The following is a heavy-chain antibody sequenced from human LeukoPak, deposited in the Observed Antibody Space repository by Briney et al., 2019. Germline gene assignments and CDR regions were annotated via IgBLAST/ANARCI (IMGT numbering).Heavy chain of an antibody. D-gene: IGHD5-12*01. Sequence: ASETLSLTCTVSGGSISSNNYYWAWLRPPPGKRLWWIASIFYSRTTYYNPSLKRRITISVDTSKHPFSLKLTSVTAADTAVYYCASQMNSCYDRFDYWGQGTLVAVSS. CDR3: ASQMNSCYDRFDY. CDR1: GGSISSNNYY. CDR2: IFYSRTT. J-gene: IGHJ4*02. V-gene: IGHV4-39*01.